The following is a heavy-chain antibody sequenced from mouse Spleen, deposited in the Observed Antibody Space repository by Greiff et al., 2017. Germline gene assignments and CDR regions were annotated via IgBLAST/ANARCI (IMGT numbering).Heavy chain of an antibody. J-gene: IGHJ2*01. CDR3: ARFEGAPDY. CDR1: GYTFTSYW. CDR2: IGPSDSET. Sequence: VQLQQPGAELVRPGSSVKLSCEASGYTFTSYWMHWVKQRPIQGLEWIGNIGPSDSETHYNQKFKDKATLTVDKSSSTAYMQLSSLTSEDSAVYYCARFEGAPDYWGQGTTLTVSS. V-gene: IGHV1-52*01.